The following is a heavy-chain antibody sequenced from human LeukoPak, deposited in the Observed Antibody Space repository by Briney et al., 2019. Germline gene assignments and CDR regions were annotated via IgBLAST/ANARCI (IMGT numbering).Heavy chain of an antibody. Sequence: ASVKVSCKASGYTFTSYDINWVRLATGQGHEWMGWMNPNSGNTGYAQKFQGRVTMTRNTSISTAYMELSSLRSEDTAVYYCARGGLRYFDWLLTPNYNWFDPWGQGTLVTVSS. D-gene: IGHD3-9*01. CDR3: ARGGLRYFDWLLTPNYNWFDP. CDR2: MNPNSGNT. CDR1: GYTFTSYD. J-gene: IGHJ5*02. V-gene: IGHV1-8*01.